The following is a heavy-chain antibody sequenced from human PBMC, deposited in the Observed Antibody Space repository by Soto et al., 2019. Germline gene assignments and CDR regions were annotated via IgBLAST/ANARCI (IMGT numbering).Heavy chain of an antibody. Sequence: GASGKVSCKTSRYIFPGYYMHWVRQAPGQGLEWMGWINPNSGDTNYAQRFKGRVSMTSDTSINTAYLELSRLRPGDTAVFFCARLISPQQHHAMHVCGPGTTVTV. CDR3: ARLISPQQHHAMHV. CDR1: RYIFPGYY. D-gene: IGHD1-1*01. J-gene: IGHJ6*02. CDR2: INPNSGDT. V-gene: IGHV1-2*02.